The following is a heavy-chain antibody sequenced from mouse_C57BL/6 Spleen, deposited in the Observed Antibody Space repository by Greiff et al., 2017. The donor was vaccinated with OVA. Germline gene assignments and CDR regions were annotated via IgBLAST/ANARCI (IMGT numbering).Heavy chain of an antibody. J-gene: IGHJ2*01. CDR1: GFTFSSYT. Sequence: EVQLVESGGGLVKPGGSLKLSCAASGFTFSSYTMSWVRQTPEKRLEWVATISGGGGNTYYPDSVKGRFTISRDNAKNTLYLQMSSLRSEDTALYYCARQQEMVVTTGFDYWGQGTTLTVSS. CDR2: ISGGGGNT. CDR3: ARQQEMVVTTGFDY. V-gene: IGHV5-9*01. D-gene: IGHD2-3*01.